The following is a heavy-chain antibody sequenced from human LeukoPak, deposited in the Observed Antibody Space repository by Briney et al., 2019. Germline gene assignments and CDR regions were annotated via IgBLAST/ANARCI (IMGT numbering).Heavy chain of an antibody. V-gene: IGHV5-51*01. CDR1: GHSLTNYW. J-gene: IGHJ3*02. CDR3: ASCSGVGIYDAFNI. D-gene: IGHD6-19*01. Sequence: GESLKISCKCSGHSLTNYWIGWVRQVPGKGLEWMGIIYPGDSDTRYSPSFQGQVTISADKSINTAYLQWSSLKASDTAMYYCASCSGVGIYDAFNIWGQGTMVTVSS. CDR2: IYPGDSDT.